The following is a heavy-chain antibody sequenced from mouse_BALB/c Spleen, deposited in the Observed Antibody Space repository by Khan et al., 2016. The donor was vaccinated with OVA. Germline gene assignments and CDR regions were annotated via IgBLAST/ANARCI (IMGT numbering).Heavy chain of an antibody. CDR3: ANNSDYDEGLAY. CDR2: IWSVGST. D-gene: IGHD2-4*01. CDR1: GFSLTSYC. J-gene: IGHJ3*01. V-gene: IGHV2-2*02. Sequence: QVQLKQSGPGLVQPSQSLSITCTVSGFSLTSYCVHWVRQSPGKGLEWLGVIWSVGSTDYNEAFISRLNISKDNSKSQAFFKMNSLQANETTIYCCANNSDYDEGLAYWGQGTLVTVSA.